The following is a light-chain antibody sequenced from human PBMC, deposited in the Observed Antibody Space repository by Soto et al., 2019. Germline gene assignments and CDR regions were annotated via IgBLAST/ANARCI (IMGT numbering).Light chain of an antibody. Sequence: EIVMTQSPATLSVSPGERATLSCRASQSVSSNLAWYQQKPGQPPSLLIYSASTRATGIPARFSGSGSGTEFTLTISSLQSEAFAVYYCQQYNNWPMYTFGQGTKL. CDR1: QSVSSN. CDR3: QQYNNWPMYT. V-gene: IGKV3-15*01. J-gene: IGKJ2*01. CDR2: SAS.